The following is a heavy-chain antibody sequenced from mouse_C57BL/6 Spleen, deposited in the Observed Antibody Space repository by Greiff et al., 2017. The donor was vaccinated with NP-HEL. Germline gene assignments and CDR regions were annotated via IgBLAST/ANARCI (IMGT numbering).Heavy chain of an antibody. CDR1: GYTFTSYW. V-gene: IGHV1-5*01. CDR2: IYPGNSDT. CDR3: TRWGLGLLRGDFDY. D-gene: IGHD2-3*01. Sequence: EVQLQQSGTVLARPGASVKMSCKTSGYTFTSYWMHWVKQRPGQGLEWIGAIYPGNSDTSYNQKFKGKAKLTAVTSASTAYMELSSLTNEDSAVYYCTRWGLGLLRGDFDYWGQGTTLTVSS. J-gene: IGHJ2*01.